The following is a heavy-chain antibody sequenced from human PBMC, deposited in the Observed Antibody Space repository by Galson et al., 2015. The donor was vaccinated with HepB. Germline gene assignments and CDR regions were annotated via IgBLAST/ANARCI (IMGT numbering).Heavy chain of an antibody. CDR2: VSAYYTGP. CDR1: GFTFNNYV. Sequence: ASGFTFNNYVMSWVRQAPGMGLEWVSSVSAYYTGPWYAASVKGRFAISRDKFRNTVFLQMNSLRAEDTAKYYCAAYTEGSYRPPLDYWGQGTLVTVSS. D-gene: IGHD3-16*02. J-gene: IGHJ4*02. CDR3: AAYTEGSYRPPLDY. V-gene: IGHV3-23*01.